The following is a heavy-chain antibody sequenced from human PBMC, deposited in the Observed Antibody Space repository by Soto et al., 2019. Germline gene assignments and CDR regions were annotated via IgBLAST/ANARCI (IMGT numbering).Heavy chain of an antibody. J-gene: IGHJ4*02. D-gene: IGHD3-10*01. Sequence: QVQLVQSGAEVKRPGSSVKVSCKASGDTFTFYSINWVRQAPGLGLEWMGRINPILSMSNYAQRFQGRVTRTADKSTSTAYMELSRLRSEDTAIYYCASSYGSGYRAFDYWGQGALVTVSS. CDR3: ASSYGSGYRAFDY. CDR2: INPILSMS. CDR1: GDTFTFYS. V-gene: IGHV1-69*02.